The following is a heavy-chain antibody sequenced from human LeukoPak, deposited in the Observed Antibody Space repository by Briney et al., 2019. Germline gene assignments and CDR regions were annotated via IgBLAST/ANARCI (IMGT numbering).Heavy chain of an antibody. CDR3: ARVDPIAVAGDDY. CDR1: GFTFSDYN. V-gene: IGHV3-48*01. Sequence: GGSLRLSCAASGFTFSDYNMNWVRQAPGKGLEWVSYISSSTTTIYYADSVKGRFTISRDNVKNSLYLQMDSLRVEDTAVYYCARVDPIAVAGDDYWGQGTQVAVPS. CDR2: ISSSTTTI. D-gene: IGHD6-19*01. J-gene: IGHJ4*02.